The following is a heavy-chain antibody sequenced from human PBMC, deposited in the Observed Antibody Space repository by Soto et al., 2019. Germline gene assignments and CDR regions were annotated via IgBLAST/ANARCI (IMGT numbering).Heavy chain of an antibody. Sequence: QVQLVQSGVEVKKPGASVKVSCKASGYTFTNYGITWVRQAPGQGLEWMGWIVTYNGNTQSAQNLQGRVTLSTDTSTSKAYMEVRSLRSDGTAMYYCARGPQSTGWRGKGCDLSGQGTLVTVSS. J-gene: IGHJ5*02. CDR2: IVTYNGNT. V-gene: IGHV1-18*01. D-gene: IGHD6-19*01. CDR1: GYTFTNYG. CDR3: ARGPQSTGWRGKGCDL.